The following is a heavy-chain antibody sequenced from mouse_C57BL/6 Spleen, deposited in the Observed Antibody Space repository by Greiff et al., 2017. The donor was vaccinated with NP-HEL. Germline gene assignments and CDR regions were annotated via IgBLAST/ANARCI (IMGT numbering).Heavy chain of an antibody. CDR3: ARAGIYYDYDEYY. CDR2: IHPNSGST. J-gene: IGHJ2*01. V-gene: IGHV1-64*01. Sequence: QVQLQQPGAELVKPGASVKLSCKASGYTFTSYWMHWVKQRPGQGLEWIGMIHPNSGSTNYNEKFKSKATLTVDKSSSTAYMQLSSLTSEDSAVYNCARAGIYYDYDEYYWGQGTTLTVSS. D-gene: IGHD2-4*01. CDR1: GYTFTSYW.